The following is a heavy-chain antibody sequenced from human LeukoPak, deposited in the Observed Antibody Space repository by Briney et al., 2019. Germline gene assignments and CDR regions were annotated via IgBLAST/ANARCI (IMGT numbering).Heavy chain of an antibody. CDR1: GFTFSSYA. CDR2: ISYDGSNK. Sequence: PGGSLRLSCAASGFTFSSYAMHWVRQAPGKGLEWVVVISYDGSNKYYADSVKGRFTISRDNSKNTLYLQMNSLRAEDTAIYYCAKGAGSYLEGLDYWGQGTLVTVSS. CDR3: AKGAGSYLEGLDY. J-gene: IGHJ4*02. V-gene: IGHV3-30*04. D-gene: IGHD1-26*01.